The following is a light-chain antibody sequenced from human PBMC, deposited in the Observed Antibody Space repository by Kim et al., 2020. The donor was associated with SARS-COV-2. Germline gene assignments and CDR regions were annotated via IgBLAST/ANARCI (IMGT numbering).Light chain of an antibody. V-gene: IGLV3-21*04. CDR3: QVWDSSSGRVV. CDR1: NIGSKS. CDR2: YDS. Sequence: SYELTQPPSVSVAPGKTARITCGGNNIGSKSVHWYQQKPGQAPVLVIYYDSDRPSGIPERFSGSNSGNTATLTISRVEAEDEADYYCQVWDSSSGRVVFGGGTKLTVL. J-gene: IGLJ2*01.